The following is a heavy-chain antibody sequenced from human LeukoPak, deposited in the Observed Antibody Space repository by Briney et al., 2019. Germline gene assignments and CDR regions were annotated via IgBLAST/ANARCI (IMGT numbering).Heavy chain of an antibody. V-gene: IGHV3-30*18. CDR1: GFTFSSYG. CDR2: ISCDGSNK. Sequence: GGSLRLSCAASGFTFSSYGMHWVRQAPGKGLEWVSVISCDGSNKYYADSVKGRFTISRDNSKNTLYLQMNSLRAEDTAVYYCAKDGSSGWPMYYCHFWAEGPVVSVSS. J-gene: IGHJ4*02. D-gene: IGHD6-19*01. CDR3: AKDGSSGWPMYYCHF.